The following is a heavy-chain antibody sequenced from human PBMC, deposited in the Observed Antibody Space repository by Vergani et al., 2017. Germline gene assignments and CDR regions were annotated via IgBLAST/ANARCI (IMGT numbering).Heavy chain of an antibody. J-gene: IGHJ6*03. D-gene: IGHD6-6*01. Sequence: EVQLVESGGGLVQPGGSLRLSCAASGFTFSSYWMHWVRQAPGKGLVWVSRINSDGSSTSYADSVKGRFTISRDNAKNTLYLQMNMLRAEDTAVYSCASLAALNYYYYYYMDVWGKGTTVTVSS. CDR2: INSDGSST. CDR1: GFTFSSYW. V-gene: IGHV3-74*01. CDR3: ASLAALNYYYYYYMDV.